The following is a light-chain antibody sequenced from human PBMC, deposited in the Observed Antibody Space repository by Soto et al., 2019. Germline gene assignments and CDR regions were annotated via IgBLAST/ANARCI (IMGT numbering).Light chain of an antibody. CDR3: QQLNSYPRT. Sequence: IQLTQSPSSLSASVGDRVTITCRASQGISSHLAWYQQKPGKGPKLLIYAASTLQSGVPSRFSGCGSGTDFTLTVSSLQPEDFPTYYCQQLNSYPRTFGQGTKLEIK. CDR1: QGISSH. CDR2: AAS. J-gene: IGKJ2*01. V-gene: IGKV1-9*01.